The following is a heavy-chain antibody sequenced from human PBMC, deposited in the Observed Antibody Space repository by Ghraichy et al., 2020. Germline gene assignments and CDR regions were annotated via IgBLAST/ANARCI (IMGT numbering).Heavy chain of an antibody. D-gene: IGHD1-26*01. CDR2: MKPDGREE. V-gene: IGHV3-7*03. CDR1: GFTFGNYW. J-gene: IGHJ4*02. Sequence: LSLTCAASGFTFGNYWMAWVRQAPGKGLEWVANMKPDGREEYYVDSVKGRFTISRDNAKNSLYLQMNSLRVEDTAIYYCARDKVVGATHFDYWGQGTLVTVSS. CDR3: ARDKVVGATHFDY.